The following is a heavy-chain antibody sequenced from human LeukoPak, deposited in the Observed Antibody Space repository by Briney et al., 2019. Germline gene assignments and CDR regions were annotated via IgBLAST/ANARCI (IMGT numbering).Heavy chain of an antibody. D-gene: IGHD2-15*01. CDR1: GYTFTSYG. CDR2: ISAYNGNT. V-gene: IGHV1-18*01. CDR3: ARDKYCSGGSCYFSPMDV. Sequence: ASVKVSCKASGYTFTSYGISWVRQAPGQGLEWMGWISAYNGNTNYAQKLQGRVTMTTDTSTSTAYMELRSLRSDDTAVYYCARDKYCSGGSCYFSPMDVWGKGTTVTVSS. J-gene: IGHJ6*03.